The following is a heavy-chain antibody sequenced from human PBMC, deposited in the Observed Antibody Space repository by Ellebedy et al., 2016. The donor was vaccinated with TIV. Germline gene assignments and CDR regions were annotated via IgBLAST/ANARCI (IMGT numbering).Heavy chain of an antibody. V-gene: IGHV1-18*04. Sequence: ASVKVSCKASGYALTDNYVHWVRQAPGQGLGWLGWISVDNGKSNYAQNLQGRVTMTTDTSTSTAYMELRSLRSDDTAVYYCARARRLYDILTGYLLFDYWGQGTLVPVSS. CDR3: ARARRLYDILTGYLLFDY. D-gene: IGHD3-9*01. CDR1: GYALTDNY. J-gene: IGHJ4*02. CDR2: ISVDNGKS.